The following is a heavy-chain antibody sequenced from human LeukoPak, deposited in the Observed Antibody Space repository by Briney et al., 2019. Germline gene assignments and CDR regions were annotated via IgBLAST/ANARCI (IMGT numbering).Heavy chain of an antibody. V-gene: IGHV1-46*01. J-gene: IGHJ3*02. CDR2: INPGGDNT. CDR3: ARIRDGYNDAYDI. CDR1: GYTLTNYY. D-gene: IGHD5-24*01. Sequence: ASVKVSCKASGYTLTNYYIHWVRQAHGQGLEWMGLINPGGDNTDYAQNFQGRVTMTRDTSTSTVYMGLSSLRSEDTAVYYCARIRDGYNDAYDIWGQGTMVTVSS.